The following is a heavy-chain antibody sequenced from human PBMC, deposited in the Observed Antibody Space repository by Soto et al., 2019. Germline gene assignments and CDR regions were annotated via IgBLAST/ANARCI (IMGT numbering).Heavy chain of an antibody. CDR1: GGSISSSSYY. CDR2: IYYSGST. Sequence: SETLSLTRTVSGGSISSSSYYWGWIRQPPGKGLEWIGSIYYSGSTYYNPSLKSRVTISVDTSKNQFSLKLSSVTAADTAVYYCAPGGYCSSTSCYRDWFDPWGQGTLVTVSS. J-gene: IGHJ5*02. D-gene: IGHD2-2*02. CDR3: APGGYCSSTSCYRDWFDP. V-gene: IGHV4-39*07.